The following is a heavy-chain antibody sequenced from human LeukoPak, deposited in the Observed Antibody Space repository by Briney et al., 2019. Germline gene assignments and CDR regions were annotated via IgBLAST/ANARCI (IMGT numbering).Heavy chain of an antibody. CDR2: INPNSGGT. CDR3: ARGSGLEGFDY. Sequence: ASVKVSCKASGYTFSGFYIHWVRQAPGQGLAWMGWINPNSGGTNYPQKFQGRVTMTTDTSISTVYMELSRVRSGDTAMYYCARGSGLEGFDYWGQGTLVTVSS. D-gene: IGHD6-19*01. CDR1: GYTFSGFY. V-gene: IGHV1-2*02. J-gene: IGHJ4*02.